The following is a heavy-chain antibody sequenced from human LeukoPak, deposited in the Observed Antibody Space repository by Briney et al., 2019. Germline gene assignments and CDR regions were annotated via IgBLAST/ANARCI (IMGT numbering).Heavy chain of an antibody. V-gene: IGHV4-31*03. CDR1: GGCISSGGYY. Sequence: SRTLSLTCTVSGGCISSGGYYWIWLRQHPGKGLEWIGYIYYSGSTYYNPSLKSRVTISVDTSKNQFSLKLSSVTAADTAVYYCALTNKAATPLYYYYGMDVWGQGTTVTVSS. J-gene: IGHJ6*02. D-gene: IGHD2-15*01. CDR3: ALTNKAATPLYYYYGMDV. CDR2: IYYSGST.